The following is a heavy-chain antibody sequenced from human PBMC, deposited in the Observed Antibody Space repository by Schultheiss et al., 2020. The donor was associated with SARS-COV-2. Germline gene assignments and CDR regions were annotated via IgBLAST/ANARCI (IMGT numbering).Heavy chain of an antibody. J-gene: IGHJ5*02. CDR3: ARVFGRGSNWFDP. CDR1: GGSISSGGYY. D-gene: IGHD3-10*01. V-gene: IGHV4-31*03. CDR2: IYYSGST. Sequence: SQTLSLTCTVSGGSISSGGYYWSWIRQHPGKGLEWIGYIYYSGSTNYNPSLKSRVTISVDTSKNQFSLKLSSVTAADTAVYYCARVFGRGSNWFDPWGQGTLVTVSS.